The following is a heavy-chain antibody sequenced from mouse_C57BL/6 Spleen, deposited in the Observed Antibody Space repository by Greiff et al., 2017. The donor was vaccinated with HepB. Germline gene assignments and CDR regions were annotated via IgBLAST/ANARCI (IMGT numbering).Heavy chain of an antibody. J-gene: IGHJ4*01. Sequence: EVKLMESGGGLVQPGGSLSLSCAASGFTFTDYYMSWVRQPPGKALEWVGYIRNKANGYTTEYSVTVKGRFTISRDTSQSSLYLQMHALRAEDDATYYYSRYSSNYCALYYAFDYWGQGTTVTVAS. CDR2: IRNKANGYTT. V-gene: IGHV7-3*01. CDR3: SRYSSNYCALYYAFDY. D-gene: IGHD2-1*01. CDR1: GFTFTDYY.